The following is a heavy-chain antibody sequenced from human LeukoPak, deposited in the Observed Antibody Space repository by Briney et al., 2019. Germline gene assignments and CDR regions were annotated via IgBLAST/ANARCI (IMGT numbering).Heavy chain of an antibody. V-gene: IGHV4-34*01. CDR2: INHSGGT. D-gene: IGHD6-19*01. J-gene: IGHJ4*02. CDR1: GGSFSGYY. CDR3: ASSGIAVAGTGPHYFDY. Sequence: PSETLSLTCAVYGGSFSGYYWSWVRQPPGKGLEWIGEINHSGGTNYKSSLKSQVTISVDTSKNQFSLKLSSVTAADTAVYYCASSGIAVAGTGPHYFDYWGQGTLVTVSS.